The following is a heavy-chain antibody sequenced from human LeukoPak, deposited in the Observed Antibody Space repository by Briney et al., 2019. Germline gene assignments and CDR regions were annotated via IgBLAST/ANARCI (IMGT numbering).Heavy chain of an antibody. CDR2: LTHSGRT. CDR3: ARGTPGYDY. CDR1: GFTFSSYA. Sequence: GSLRLSCAASGFTFSSYAMSWVRQAPGKGLEWIGELTHSGRTNYNPSLESRVTISVDTSDNQFSLKLTSVTVADTAVYYCARGTPGYDYWGQGTLVTVSS. D-gene: IGHD4-23*01. V-gene: IGHV4-34*01. J-gene: IGHJ4*02.